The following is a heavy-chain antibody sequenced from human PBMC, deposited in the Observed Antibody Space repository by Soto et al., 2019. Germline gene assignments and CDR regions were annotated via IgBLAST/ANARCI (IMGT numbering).Heavy chain of an antibody. D-gene: IGHD3-10*01. J-gene: IGHJ6*02. CDR3: ARVRSPRRGELDQSGMDV. CDR2: INAGNGNT. CDR1: GYTFTSYA. Sequence: ASVKVSCKASGYTFTSYAMHWVRQAPGQRLEWMGWINAGNGNTKYSQKFQGRVTITRDTSASTAYMELSSLRSEDTAVYYCARVRSPRRGELDQSGMDVWGQGTTVTVS. V-gene: IGHV1-3*01.